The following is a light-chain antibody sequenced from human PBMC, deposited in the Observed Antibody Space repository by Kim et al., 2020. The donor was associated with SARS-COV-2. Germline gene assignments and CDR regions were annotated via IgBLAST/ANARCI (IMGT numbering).Light chain of an antibody. CDR3: QAWDGSTAG. CDR2: RDK. V-gene: IGLV3-1*01. Sequence: SYELTQPPSVSVSPGQTATITCSGHNLGTRYASWYQQKTGQSPVAVIYRDKERPSGIPERFSGSNSGNTATLTITETQPIDEADYFCQAWDGSTAGFGTGTKVTVL. CDR1: NLGTRY. J-gene: IGLJ1*01.